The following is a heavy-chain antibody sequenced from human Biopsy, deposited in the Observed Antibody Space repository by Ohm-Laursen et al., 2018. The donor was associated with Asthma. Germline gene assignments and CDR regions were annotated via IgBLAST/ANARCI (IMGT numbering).Heavy chain of an antibody. J-gene: IGHJ4*02. Sequence: SLRLSCSASGFTFRSYAMHWVRQAPGKGLEWVAVGGRYYDGGLKYYADSVNGRFTVSRDDSKNTLYLQMNSLRPDDTAVYYCDRDVMEWYLPAFDFWGQGTLVTVSS. V-gene: IGHV3-30-3*01. CDR2: GGRYYDGGLK. CDR1: GFTFRSYA. D-gene: IGHD3-3*01. CDR3: DRDVMEWYLPAFDF.